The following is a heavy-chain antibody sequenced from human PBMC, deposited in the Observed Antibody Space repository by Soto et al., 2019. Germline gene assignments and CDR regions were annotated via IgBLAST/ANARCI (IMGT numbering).Heavy chain of an antibody. CDR2: ISSSSSYT. CDR1: GFTFSDYY. CDR3: ARDDPEYGDYSYYGMDV. Sequence: QVQLVESGGGLVKPGGSLRLSCAASGFTFSDYYMSWIRQAPGKGLEWVSYISSSSSYTNYADSVKGRFTISRDNAKNSLYMKMNSLRAEDTAVYYCARDDPEYGDYSYYGMDVWGQGTTVTVSS. D-gene: IGHD4-17*01. J-gene: IGHJ6*02. V-gene: IGHV3-11*06.